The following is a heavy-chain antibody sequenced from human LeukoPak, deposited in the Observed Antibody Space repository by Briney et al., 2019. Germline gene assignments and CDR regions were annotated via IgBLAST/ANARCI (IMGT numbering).Heavy chain of an antibody. CDR2: ISYDGSNK. D-gene: IGHD3-22*01. Sequence: PGRSLRLSCAASVFTFCSYCMHWVRQAPCKGLEWVEVISYDGSNKYYADSVKGRFTISRDNSKNTLYLQMNSLRAEDTAVYYCAKVGYYDSSGYPPDYWGQGTLVTVSS. V-gene: IGHV3-30*18. J-gene: IGHJ4*02. CDR1: VFTFCSYC. CDR3: AKVGYYDSSGYPPDY.